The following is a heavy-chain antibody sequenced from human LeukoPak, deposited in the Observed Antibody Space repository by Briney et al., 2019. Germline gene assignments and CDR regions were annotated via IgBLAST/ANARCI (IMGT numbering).Heavy chain of an antibody. CDR1: GGSFSGYY. J-gene: IGHJ4*02. V-gene: IGHV4-34*01. CDR3: ARELDYYDSSGYYSVFDY. Sequence: PSETLSLTCAVYGGSFSGYYWSWIRQPPGKGLEWIGEINHSGSTNYNPSLKSRVTISVDTSKNQFSLKLSSVTAADTAVYYCARELDYYDSSGYYSVFDYWGQGTLVTVSS. D-gene: IGHD3-22*01. CDR2: INHSGST.